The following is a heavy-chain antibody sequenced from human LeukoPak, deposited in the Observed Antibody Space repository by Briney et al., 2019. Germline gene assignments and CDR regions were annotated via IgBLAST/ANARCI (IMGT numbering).Heavy chain of an antibody. Sequence: GASVKVSCKASGYTFTSYYMHWVRQAPGQGLEWMGIINPRGRRTSYARKIHRRVTIPEDISTSTADMELSGLRSEDTAVYCCARDGGYYDSSGSPGMEVWAQEPT. CDR3: ARDGGYYDSSGSPGMEV. D-gene: IGHD3-22*01. V-gene: IGHV1-46*01. J-gene: IGHJ6*01. CDR2: INPRGRRT. CDR1: GYTFTSYY.